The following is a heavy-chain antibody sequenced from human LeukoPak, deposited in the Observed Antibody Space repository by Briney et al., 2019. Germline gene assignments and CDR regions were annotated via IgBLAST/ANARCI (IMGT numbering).Heavy chain of an antibody. CDR1: GFTVSSNY. CDR2: TYSGGST. Sequence: GGSLRLSCAASGFTVSSNYMSWVRQAPGKGLEWVSVTYSGGSTYYADSVKGRFTISRDNSKNTLYLQMSSLRAEDTAVYYCARVLTSTAAGLDYWGQGTLVTVSS. CDR3: ARVLTSTAAGLDY. V-gene: IGHV3-66*01. D-gene: IGHD2-15*01. J-gene: IGHJ4*02.